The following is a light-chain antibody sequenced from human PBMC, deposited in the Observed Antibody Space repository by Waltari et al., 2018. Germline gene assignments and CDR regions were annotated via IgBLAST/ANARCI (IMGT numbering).Light chain of an antibody. CDR1: TGAVTNGHS. V-gene: IGLV7-46*01. CDR3: FLSYGGARV. Sequence: QAVVTQEPSLTVSPGGTVTLTCGSSTGAVTNGHSPYWFQQKRGQAPRTLIYDTTDRHSWTPARFAGSRLGGKAALTLSGAQPEDEADYYCFLSYGGARVFGGGTKLTVL. CDR2: DTT. J-gene: IGLJ3*02.